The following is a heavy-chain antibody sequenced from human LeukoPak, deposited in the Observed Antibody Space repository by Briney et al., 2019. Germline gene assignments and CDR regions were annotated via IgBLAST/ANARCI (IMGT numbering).Heavy chain of an antibody. D-gene: IGHD3/OR15-3a*01. J-gene: IGHJ4*02. Sequence: SETLSLTCTVSGGSISSSSYYWGWIRQPPGKGLEWIGSIYYSGSTYYNPSLKSRVTISVDTSKNQFSLKLSSVTAADTAVYYCARLYLGPSEDPRFDYWGQGTLATVSS. CDR1: GGSISSSSYY. V-gene: IGHV4-39*01. CDR2: IYYSGST. CDR3: ARLYLGPSEDPRFDY.